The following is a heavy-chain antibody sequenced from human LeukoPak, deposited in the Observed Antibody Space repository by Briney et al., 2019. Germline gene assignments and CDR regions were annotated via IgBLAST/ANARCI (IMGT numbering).Heavy chain of an antibody. V-gene: IGHV4-59*01. CDR3: ARENPSGYYNRPIDY. Sequence: SETLSLTCTVSGASISSYYWSWIRQPPGKGLEWIGDIYYSGSIKYNPSLKSRVTMSVDTSKNQFSLKLSSVAAADTAIYYCARENPSGYYNRPIDYWGQGTLVTVSS. J-gene: IGHJ4*02. CDR1: GASISSYY. CDR2: IYYSGSI. D-gene: IGHD3-22*01.